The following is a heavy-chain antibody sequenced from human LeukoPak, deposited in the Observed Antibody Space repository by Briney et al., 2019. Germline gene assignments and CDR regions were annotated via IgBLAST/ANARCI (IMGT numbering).Heavy chain of an antibody. D-gene: IGHD3-10*01. V-gene: IGHV1-18*01. CDR2: ISAYNGNA. J-gene: IGHJ3*02. CDR3: VRGITMVRGVILLIGDAFDI. Sequence: GASVKVSCKASGYTFTSYGISWVRQAPGQGLEWMRWISAYNGNANYAQKLQGRVTMTTDTSTSTAYMELRSLRSDDTAVYYCVRGITMVRGVILLIGDAFDIWGQGTMVTVSS. CDR1: GYTFTSYG.